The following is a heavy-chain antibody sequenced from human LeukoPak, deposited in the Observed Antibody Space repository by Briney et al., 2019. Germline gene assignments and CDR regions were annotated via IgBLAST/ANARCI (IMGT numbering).Heavy chain of an antibody. CDR1: GYTFTSYG. V-gene: IGHV1-69*05. Sequence: ASVKVSCKASGYTFTSYGISWVRQAPGQGLEWMGGIIPIFGTANYAQKFQGRVTITTDESTSTAYMELSSLGSEDTAVYYCARGRDWNYAHFDYWGQGTLVTVSS. CDR3: ARGRDWNYAHFDY. D-gene: IGHD1-7*01. J-gene: IGHJ4*02. CDR2: IIPIFGTA.